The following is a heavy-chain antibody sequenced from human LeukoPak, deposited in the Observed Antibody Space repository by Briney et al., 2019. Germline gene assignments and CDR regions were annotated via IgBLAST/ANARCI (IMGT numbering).Heavy chain of an antibody. CDR3: AREGYYDSSGHRDY. V-gene: IGHV1-69*05. Sequence: SVKVSCKASGGTFSSYAISWVRQAPGQGLEWMGGIIPIFGTANYAQKFQGRVTITTDESTSTAYMELSSLRSEDTAVYYCAREGYYDSSGHRDYWGQGTLVTVSS. D-gene: IGHD3-22*01. CDR1: GGTFSSYA. CDR2: IIPIFGTA. J-gene: IGHJ4*02.